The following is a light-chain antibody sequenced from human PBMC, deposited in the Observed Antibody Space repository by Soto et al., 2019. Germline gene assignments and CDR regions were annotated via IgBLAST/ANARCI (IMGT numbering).Light chain of an antibody. CDR2: WAS. CDR1: QSVLYSSNNKNY. CDR3: QKYYSTPQT. J-gene: IGKJ1*01. Sequence: DIVMTQSPDSLAVSLGERATINCKSSQSVLYSSNNKNYLAWYQQKPGQPPKLLIYWASTRESGVPDRFSGRGSGTDFPLTISSLQAEDVAVYYCQKYYSTPQTFGQGTKVKIK. V-gene: IGKV4-1*01.